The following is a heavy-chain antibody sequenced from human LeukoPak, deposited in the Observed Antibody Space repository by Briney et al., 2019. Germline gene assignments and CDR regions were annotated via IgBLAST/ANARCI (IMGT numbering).Heavy chain of an antibody. CDR2: IYYSETT. J-gene: IGHJ6*03. CDR3: ARQRADYYYYYIDV. Sequence: SETLSLTCTVSGGSISSSNYYWDWIRQPPGKGLEWIGSIYYSETTYDNPSLKSRVTMSIDTSKTQFSLKLSSVTAADSAVYYCARQRADYYYYYIDVWGKGTTVTVS. CDR1: GGSISSSNYY. V-gene: IGHV4-39*01.